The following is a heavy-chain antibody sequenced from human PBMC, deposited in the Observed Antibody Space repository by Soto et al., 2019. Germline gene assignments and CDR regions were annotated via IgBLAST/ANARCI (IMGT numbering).Heavy chain of an antibody. J-gene: IGHJ4*02. V-gene: IGHV4-39*01. CDR2: IYYSGST. D-gene: IGHD4-17*01. CDR3: ARQSEFGDDLYFDY. Sequence: QLQLQESGPGLVKPSETLSLTCTVSGGSISSSSYYWGWIRQPPGKGLEWIGSIYYSGSTYYNPSLKSRVTISVDTSKNQSSLKLSSVTAADTAVYYCARQSEFGDDLYFDYWGQGTLVTVSS. CDR1: GGSISSSSYY.